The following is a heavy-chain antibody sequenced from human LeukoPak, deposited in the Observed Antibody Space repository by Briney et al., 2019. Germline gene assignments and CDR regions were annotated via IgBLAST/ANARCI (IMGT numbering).Heavy chain of an antibody. CDR1: GFTVSSNY. D-gene: IGHD3-22*01. V-gene: IGHV3-53*01. Sequence: GGSLRLSCAASGFTVSSNYMSWVRQAPGKGLEWVSVIYSGGSTYYADSVKGRFTISRDNAKNSLYLQMNSLRAEDTAVYYCAGDRFYYDSSGSNGFDYWGQGTLVTVSS. CDR2: IYSGGST. J-gene: IGHJ4*02. CDR3: AGDRFYYDSSGSNGFDY.